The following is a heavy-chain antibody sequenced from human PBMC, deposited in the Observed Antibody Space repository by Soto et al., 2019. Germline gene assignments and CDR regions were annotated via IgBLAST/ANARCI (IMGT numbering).Heavy chain of an antibody. Sequence: QVQLVESGGGVVQPGRSLRLSCAASGFTFSSYGMHWVRQAPGKGLEWLAVISYDGSNKYYADSVKGRFTISRDNSKNTLYLQVNSLRAEDTAMYYCAKDYGSGWTMGDFWGQGTLVTMSS. CDR3: AKDYGSGWTMGDF. D-gene: IGHD6-19*01. J-gene: IGHJ4*02. CDR1: GFTFSSYG. V-gene: IGHV3-30*18. CDR2: ISYDGSNK.